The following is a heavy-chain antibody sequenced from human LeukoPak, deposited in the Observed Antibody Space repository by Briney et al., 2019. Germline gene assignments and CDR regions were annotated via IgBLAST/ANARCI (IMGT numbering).Heavy chain of an antibody. J-gene: IGHJ5*02. CDR1: GGSFSGYY. CDR3: ARVNYHDSGGSYWWFDP. V-gene: IGHV4-34*01. D-gene: IGHD3-22*01. Sequence: PSETLSLTCAVYGGSFSGYYWSWIRQPPGKGLEWIGEINHSGSTNYNASLKSRVTISVDTSKNQFSLKVTSVTAADTAVYYCARVNYHDSGGSYWWFDPWGQGTLVTVSS. CDR2: INHSGST.